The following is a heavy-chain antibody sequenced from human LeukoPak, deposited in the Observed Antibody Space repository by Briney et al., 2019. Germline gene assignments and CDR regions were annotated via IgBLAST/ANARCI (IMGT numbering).Heavy chain of an antibody. Sequence: SETLSLTCTVSGGSISSYYWSWIRQPPGKGLEWIGYIYYSGSTNYNPSLKSRVTISVDTSKNQFSLKLSSVTAADTAVYYCASSLWFGEFIFDYWGQGTLATVSS. D-gene: IGHD3-10*01. CDR3: ASSLWFGEFIFDY. CDR1: GGSISSYY. V-gene: IGHV4-59*01. J-gene: IGHJ4*02. CDR2: IYYSGST.